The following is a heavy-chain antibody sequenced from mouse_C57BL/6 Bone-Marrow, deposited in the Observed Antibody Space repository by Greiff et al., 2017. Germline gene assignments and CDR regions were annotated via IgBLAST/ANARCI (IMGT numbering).Heavy chain of an antibody. CDR3: ASYNRGDIDY. J-gene: IGHJ2*01. Sequence: QVQLQQSGAELAKPGASVKLSCKASGYTFTSYWMHWVKQRPGQGLEWIGYINPSCGYTNYNHKFKDKATLTADKSSSTAYMQLSSLTYEDSAVYYCASYNRGDIDYWGQGTTLTVSS. CDR2: INPSCGYT. D-gene: IGHD2-14*01. V-gene: IGHV1-7*01. CDR1: GYTFTSYW.